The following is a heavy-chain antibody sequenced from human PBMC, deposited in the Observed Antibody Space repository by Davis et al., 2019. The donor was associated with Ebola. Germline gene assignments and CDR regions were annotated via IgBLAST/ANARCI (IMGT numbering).Heavy chain of an antibody. V-gene: IGHV3-23*01. CDR3: VKHLSGTYSFDY. J-gene: IGHJ4*02. CDR1: GFTFSDYY. D-gene: IGHD1-26*01. CDR2: ISGSGGGGTT. Sequence: GESLKISCAASGFTFSDYYMSWIRQAPGKGLEWVSSISGSGGGGTTYYANFVEGQFGISRDNSKNTLYLQLNTLRAEDTAVYYCVKHLSGTYSFDYWGQGTLVTVSS.